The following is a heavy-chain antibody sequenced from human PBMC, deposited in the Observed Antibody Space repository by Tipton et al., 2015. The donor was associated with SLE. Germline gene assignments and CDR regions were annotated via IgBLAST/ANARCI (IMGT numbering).Heavy chain of an antibody. D-gene: IGHD4-17*01. V-gene: IGHV4-34*01. CDR1: GGSFSGYY. J-gene: IGHJ4*02. CDR3: AGLYGDYDSDY. CDR2: INHSGST. Sequence: LRLSCAVYGGSFSGYYWSWIRQPPGKGLEWIGEINHSGSTNYNPSLKSRLTISVDTSKNQFSLKLSSVTAADTAVYYCAGLYGDYDSDYWGQGTLVTVSS.